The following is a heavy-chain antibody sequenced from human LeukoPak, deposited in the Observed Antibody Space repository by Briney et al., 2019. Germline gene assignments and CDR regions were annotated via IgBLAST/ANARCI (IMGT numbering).Heavy chain of an antibody. D-gene: IGHD2-2*01. J-gene: IGHJ4*02. CDR1: GFTFSSYR. CDR2: ISSSSSYI. CDR3: ARVGYCSTTSCYWRAFDC. V-gene: IGHV3-21*01. Sequence: PGGSLRLSCAASGFTFSSYRMNWVRQAPGKGLEWVSSISSSSSYIYYADSVKGRFTISRDNAKNSLYLQMNSLRAEDTAVYYCARVGYCSTTSCYWRAFDCWGQGTLVTVSS.